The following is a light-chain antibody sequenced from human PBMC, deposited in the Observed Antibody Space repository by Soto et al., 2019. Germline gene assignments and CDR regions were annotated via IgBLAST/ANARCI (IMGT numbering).Light chain of an antibody. V-gene: IGKV1-5*03. CDR1: QSISSW. J-gene: IGKJ1*01. Sequence: DIQMTQNPSTLSSSAGDRVTITCRASQSISSWLAWYQQKPGKAPKLLIYKASTLESGVPSNFSGSGSGTEFSLTISSLQPEDFATYYCQQYNAYPWTFGQGTNLDIK. CDR3: QQYNAYPWT. CDR2: KAS.